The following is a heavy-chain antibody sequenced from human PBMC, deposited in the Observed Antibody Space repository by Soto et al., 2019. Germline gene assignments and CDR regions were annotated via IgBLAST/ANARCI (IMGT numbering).Heavy chain of an antibody. CDR1: GFSLRNSGMR. CDR3: AKTGTDGSSFDP. D-gene: IGHD1-1*01. J-gene: IGHJ5*02. Sequence: GSGPTLVNPTQTLTLTCTFSGFSLRNSGMRVSWIRQPPGKALEWLARIDWDDDQFYNTSLRTRLTISKDTSKNRVVLTMTYMDPVDTATYYCAKTGTDGSSFDPWGQGTLVTVSS. CDR2: IDWDDDQ. V-gene: IGHV2-70*04.